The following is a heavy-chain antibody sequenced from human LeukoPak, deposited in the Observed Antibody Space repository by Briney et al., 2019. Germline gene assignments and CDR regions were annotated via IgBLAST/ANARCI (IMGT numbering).Heavy chain of an antibody. Sequence: PGGSLRLSCAVSGVTLSSYGMHWVRQAPGKGLEWVAVIWYDGSNKFYADSVKGRFTISRENPKNTLYLQMNSLRAEDTAVYYCARDAYYYGSGSYVDYWGQGTLVTVSS. D-gene: IGHD3-10*01. J-gene: IGHJ4*02. CDR3: ARDAYYYGSGSYVDY. V-gene: IGHV3-33*01. CDR1: GVTLSSYG. CDR2: IWYDGSNK.